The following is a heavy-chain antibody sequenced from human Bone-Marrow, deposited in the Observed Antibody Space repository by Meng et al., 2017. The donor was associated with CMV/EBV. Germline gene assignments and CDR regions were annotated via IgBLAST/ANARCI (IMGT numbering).Heavy chain of an antibody. D-gene: IGHD6-6*01. Sequence: GESLKISCAASGFTVSGNYMSWVRQAPGKGLEWVSYISSSSSTIYYADSVKGRFTISRDNAKNSLYLQMNSLRAEDTAVYYCARDRYGSSAHYYYYYGMDVWGQGTTVTVSS. CDR3: ARDRYGSSAHYYYYYGMDV. J-gene: IGHJ6*02. CDR1: GFTVSGNY. V-gene: IGHV3-11*04. CDR2: ISSSSSTI.